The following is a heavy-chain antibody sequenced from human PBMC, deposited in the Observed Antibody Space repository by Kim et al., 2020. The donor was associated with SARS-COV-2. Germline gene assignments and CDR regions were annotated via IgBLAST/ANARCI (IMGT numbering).Heavy chain of an antibody. J-gene: IGHJ4*02. D-gene: IGHD4-17*01. Sequence: SETLSLTCAVSGGSISSSNWWSWVRQPPGKGLEWIGEIYHSGSTNYNPSLKSRVTISVDKSKNQFSLKLSSVTAADTAVYYCARDLTTTVTTNYFDYWGQGTLVTVSS. CDR3: ARDLTTTVTTNYFDY. V-gene: IGHV4-4*02. CDR2: IYHSGST. CDR1: GGSISSSNW.